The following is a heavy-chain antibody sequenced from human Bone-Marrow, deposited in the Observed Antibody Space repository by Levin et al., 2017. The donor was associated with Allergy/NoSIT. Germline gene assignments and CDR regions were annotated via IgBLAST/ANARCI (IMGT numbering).Heavy chain of an antibody. D-gene: IGHD2-2*01. V-gene: IGHV4-59*01. CDR1: GGSISNYY. Sequence: SETLSLTCTVSGGSISNYYWSWIRQPPGKGLEWIGYIYYSGSTSYNPSLKSRVTISVDKSKNHFSMKQITGTDADTAVYYCASFIFRKSTSSAYGLDVWGQGTTVTVSS. CDR2: IYYSGST. J-gene: IGHJ6*02. CDR3: ASFIFRKSTSSAYGLDV.